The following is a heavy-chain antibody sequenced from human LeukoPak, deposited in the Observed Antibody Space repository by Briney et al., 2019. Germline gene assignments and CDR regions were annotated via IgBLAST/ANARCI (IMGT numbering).Heavy chain of an antibody. CDR1: GGSISSGDYY. V-gene: IGHV4-30-4*01. D-gene: IGHD2-2*01. Sequence: SETLSLTCTVSGGSISSGDYYWSWIRQPPGKGLEWIGYIYYSGSTYYNPSLKGRLTISVDTSKNQFSLKLSSVTAADTAVYYCARVFVVVPAANPLFDYWGQGTLVTVSS. J-gene: IGHJ4*02. CDR2: IYYSGST. CDR3: ARVFVVVPAANPLFDY.